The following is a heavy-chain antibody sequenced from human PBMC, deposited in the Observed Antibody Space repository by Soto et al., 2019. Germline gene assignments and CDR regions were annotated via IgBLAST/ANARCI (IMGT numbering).Heavy chain of an antibody. J-gene: IGHJ5*02. Sequence: SDTLCLTCTVSGGSISSCVYYWSWIRQHPGKGLEWIGYIYYSGSTYYNPSLKSRVTISVDTSKNQFSLKLSSVTAADTAVYYCARDKGRYCSSTSCRSVFFDPWGQGTLVTVSS. CDR1: GGSISSCVYY. D-gene: IGHD2-2*01. CDR2: IYYSGST. V-gene: IGHV4-31*03. CDR3: ARDKGRYCSSTSCRSVFFDP.